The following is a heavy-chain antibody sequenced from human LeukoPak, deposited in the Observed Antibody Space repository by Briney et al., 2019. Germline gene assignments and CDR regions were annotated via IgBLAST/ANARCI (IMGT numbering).Heavy chain of an antibody. D-gene: IGHD3-10*01. J-gene: IGHJ4*02. CDR2: ISSSSSTI. Sequence: GGSLRLYCAASGFTFSSYSMNWVRQAPGKGLEWVSYISSSSSTIYYADSVKGRFTISRDNAKNSLYLQMNSLRAEDTAVYYCARAALNYYGSGSYYIGYWGQGTLVTVSS. V-gene: IGHV3-48*01. CDR1: GFTFSSYS. CDR3: ARAALNYYGSGSYYIGY.